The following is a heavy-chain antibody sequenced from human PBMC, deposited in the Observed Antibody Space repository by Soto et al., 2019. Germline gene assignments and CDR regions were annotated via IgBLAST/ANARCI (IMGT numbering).Heavy chain of an antibody. CDR1: GGSISSYY. D-gene: IGHD6-13*01. CDR3: ARTPGIAAAGSYYYYGMDV. J-gene: IGHJ6*02. CDR2: IDYSGST. V-gene: IGHV4-59*01. Sequence: QVQLQESGPGLVKPSETLSLTCTVSGGSISSYYWSWIRQPPGKGLEWIGYIDYSGSTNYNPSLKSRVTISVDTSKNQFSLKLSSVTAADTAVYYCARTPGIAAAGSYYYYGMDVWGQGTTVTVSS.